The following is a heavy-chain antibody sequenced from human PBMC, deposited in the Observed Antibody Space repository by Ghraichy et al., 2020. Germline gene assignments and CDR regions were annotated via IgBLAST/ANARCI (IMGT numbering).Heavy chain of an antibody. V-gene: IGHV3-7*01. CDR2: IKSDGSEK. Sequence: GESLNISCAASGFSFSSYSMNWVRQAPGKGLEWVATIKSDGSEKQYMESVKGRFTISRDNAKNSVSLEMNSLRVEDTALFYCARDPYGDYKYGGTDYWGQGTLVTVSS. CDR1: GFSFSSYS. CDR3: ARDPYGDYKYGGTDY. D-gene: IGHD4-17*01. J-gene: IGHJ4*02.